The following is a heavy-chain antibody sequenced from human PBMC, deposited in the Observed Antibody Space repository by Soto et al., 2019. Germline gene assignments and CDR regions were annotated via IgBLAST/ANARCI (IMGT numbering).Heavy chain of an antibody. J-gene: IGHJ5*02. CDR3: ARSTGTTYSGFDP. CDR1: GGSFSGYY. Sequence: QVQLQQWGAGLLKPSXTXSLTCAVYGGSFSGYYWSWIRQPTGKGLEWIGEINHSGRTNYNPSLKSRVTISVDTSKNQFSLKLSSVTAAYTAVYYCARSTGTTYSGFDPWGQGTLVTVSS. V-gene: IGHV4-34*01. CDR2: INHSGRT. D-gene: IGHD1-7*01.